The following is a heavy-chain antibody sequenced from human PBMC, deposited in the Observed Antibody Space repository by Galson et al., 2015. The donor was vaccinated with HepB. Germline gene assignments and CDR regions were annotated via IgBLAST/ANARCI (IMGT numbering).Heavy chain of an antibody. Sequence: SLRLSCAASGFTFSDYWMHWVRQAPGKGLVWVSYVNFGGTSTRYADSVKGRFTVSRDNAENTVYLQMNSLRAEDTGIYYCARELAFGCGSYSHWGQGALVTVSS. CDR1: GFTFSDYW. D-gene: IGHD6-19*01. CDR2: VNFGGTST. V-gene: IGHV3-74*01. J-gene: IGHJ4*02. CDR3: ARELAFGCGSYSH.